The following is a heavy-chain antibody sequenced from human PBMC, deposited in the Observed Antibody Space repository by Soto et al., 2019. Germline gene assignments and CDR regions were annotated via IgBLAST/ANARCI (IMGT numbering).Heavy chain of an antibody. V-gene: IGHV3-48*01. Sequence: EVQLVESGGGLVQPGGSLRLSCATSGFILSDCAMNWVRQAPGKRLEWVSYISSSSSVIAYADSVKGRFTVSRDNARKSLYLQMTRLRAEVTAVYYCARDLSWGSNWYYYMDVWCKGTTVTVSS. CDR1: GFILSDCA. J-gene: IGHJ6*03. CDR2: ISSSSSVI. CDR3: ARDLSWGSNWYYYMDV. D-gene: IGHD7-27*01.